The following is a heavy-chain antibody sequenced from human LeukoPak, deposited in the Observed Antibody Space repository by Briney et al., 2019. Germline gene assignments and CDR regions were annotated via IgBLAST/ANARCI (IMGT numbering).Heavy chain of an antibody. Sequence: QPWGSLRLSCAASGFTFSTYGMHWVRQAPGKGLEWVAFIQYDGSNKYYEDSVKGRFTISRDNSKNSLYLQMNSLRAEDTAVYYCARGAVTTSRYYYYYMDVWGKGTTVTISS. D-gene: IGHD4-17*01. CDR3: ARGAVTTSRYYYYYMDV. CDR2: IQYDGSNK. CDR1: GFTFSTYG. J-gene: IGHJ6*03. V-gene: IGHV3-30*02.